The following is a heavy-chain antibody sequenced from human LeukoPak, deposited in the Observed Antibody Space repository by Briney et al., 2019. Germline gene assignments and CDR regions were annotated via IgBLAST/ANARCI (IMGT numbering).Heavy chain of an antibody. J-gene: IGHJ4*02. Sequence: GGSLRLSCAASGFTFSSYEMNWVRQAPGKGLEWVSYISSGGTTIYYADSVKGRFTISRDNAKNSLYLQMNSLRAEDTAMYYRARDGGYNYGSLDHWGQGTQVTVSS. D-gene: IGHD4-17*01. CDR1: GFTFSSYE. V-gene: IGHV3-48*03. CDR2: ISSGGTTI. CDR3: ARDGGYNYGSLDH.